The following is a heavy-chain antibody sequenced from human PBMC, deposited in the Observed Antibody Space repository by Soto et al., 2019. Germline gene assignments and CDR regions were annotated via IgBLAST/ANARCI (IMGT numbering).Heavy chain of an antibody. CDR3: ARGVQLSGQLAY. CDR2: IYYSGST. D-gene: IGHD5-18*01. Sequence: PSETLSLTCTVSGDSISIYYWTWIRQPPGKGLEWIGYIYYSGSTKYNPSLKSRVTISVDTSKNQFSLKLSSVTAADTAVYYCARGVQLSGQLAYWGQGTLVTVSS. V-gene: IGHV4-59*01. J-gene: IGHJ4*02. CDR1: GDSISIYY.